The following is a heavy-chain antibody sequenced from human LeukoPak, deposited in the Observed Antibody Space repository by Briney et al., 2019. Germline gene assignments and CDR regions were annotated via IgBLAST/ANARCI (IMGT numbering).Heavy chain of an antibody. D-gene: IGHD1-26*01. V-gene: IGHV3-53*01. Sequence: PGGSLRLSRAASGFTVSSDYISWVRQAPGKGLEWVSVLYTGGSTYYADSVKGRFTISRDNSKNTLYLQMNSLRAEDTAVYYCAKDMASGSYATLFDYWGQGTLVTVSS. CDR1: GFTVSSDY. CDR3: AKDMASGSYATLFDY. J-gene: IGHJ4*02. CDR2: LYTGGST.